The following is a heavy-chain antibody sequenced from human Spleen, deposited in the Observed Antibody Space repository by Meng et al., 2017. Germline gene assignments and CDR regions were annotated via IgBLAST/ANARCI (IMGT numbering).Heavy chain of an antibody. V-gene: IGHV4-61*01. CDR1: GGSVSSGSYY. CDR2: IYYSGST. D-gene: IGHD6-13*01. Sequence: QVQLPESGLGLVRPSETLSLNCTVSGGSVSSGSYYWSWIRQPPGKGLEWIGYIYYSGSTSYNPSLNSLATISVDTSKNQFSLKLSSVTAADTAVYYCARATAAGFDYWGQGTLVTVSS. CDR3: ARATAAGFDY. J-gene: IGHJ4*02.